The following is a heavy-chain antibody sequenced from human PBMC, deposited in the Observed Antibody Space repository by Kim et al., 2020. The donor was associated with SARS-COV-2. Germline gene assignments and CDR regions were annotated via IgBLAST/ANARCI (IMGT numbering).Heavy chain of an antibody. CDR3: AAGYLLWFGELLSLDYYYGMDV. V-gene: IGHV1-58*01. D-gene: IGHD3-10*01. CDR1: GFTFTSSA. J-gene: IGHJ6*02. CDR2: IVVGSGNT. Sequence: SVKVSCKASGFTFTSSAVQWVRQARGQRLEWIGWIVVGSGNTNYAQKFQERVTITRDMSTSTAYMELSSLRSEDTAVYYCAAGYLLWFGELLSLDYYYGMDVWGQGTTVTVSS.